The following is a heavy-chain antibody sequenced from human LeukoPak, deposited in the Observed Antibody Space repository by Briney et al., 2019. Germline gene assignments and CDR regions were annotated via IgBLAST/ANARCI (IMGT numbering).Heavy chain of an antibody. CDR3: ARYFYDSSGYYYPDY. Sequence: KASETLSLTCTVSGGSISGFYCSWIRQPAGKGLEWIGRIYTSGSTDYNPSLKSRVTMSVDKSKNQVSMKVTSVTAADTAVYYCARYFYDSSGYYYPDYWGQGTLVTVSS. V-gene: IGHV4-4*07. J-gene: IGHJ4*02. D-gene: IGHD3-22*01. CDR1: GGSISGFY. CDR2: IYTSGST.